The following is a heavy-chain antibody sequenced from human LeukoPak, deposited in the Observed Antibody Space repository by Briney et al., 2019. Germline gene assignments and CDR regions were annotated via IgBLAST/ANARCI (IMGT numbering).Heavy chain of an antibody. Sequence: GGSLRLSCAASGFTFSSYAMSWVRQAPGKGLEWVSAISGSGGSTYYADSVKGRFTISRDNAKNSLYLQMNSLRAEDTAVYYCARGVLGGWTVKNPFDYWGQGTLGTVSS. CDR1: GFTFSSYA. V-gene: IGHV3-23*01. D-gene: IGHD2-15*01. CDR3: ARGVLGGWTVKNPFDY. CDR2: ISGSGGST. J-gene: IGHJ4*02.